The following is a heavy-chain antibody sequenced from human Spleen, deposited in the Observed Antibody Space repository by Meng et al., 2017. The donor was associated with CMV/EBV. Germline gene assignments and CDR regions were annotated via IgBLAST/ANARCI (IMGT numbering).Heavy chain of an antibody. D-gene: IGHD3-22*01. CDR2: INRDGSST. V-gene: IGHV3-74*01. J-gene: IGHJ4*02. CDR3: ARRMEYSSSPFDY. CDR1: GFTFSINW. Sequence: GGSLRLSCAASGFTFSINWMHWVRQAPGKGLVWVSRINRDGSSTTYADSVKGRFTVSRDNAKNTMYLQMNSLRAEDTAVYYCARRMEYSSSPFDYWGQGTLVTVSS.